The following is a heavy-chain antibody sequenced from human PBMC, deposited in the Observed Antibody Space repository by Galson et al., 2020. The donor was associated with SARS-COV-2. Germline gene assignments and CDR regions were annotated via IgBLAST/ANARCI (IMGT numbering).Heavy chain of an antibody. CDR2: ISGYNGNT. J-gene: IGHJ4*02. Sequence: ASVKVSCKASGYTLTTYGMSWVRQAPGQGLEWMGWISGYNGNTKYAQNFQGRVTMTTDTSTSTAYMELRSLRSDDTAGYYCARAPKVTYFYVSSGYHFDSWGQGTLVTVSS. V-gene: IGHV1-18*04. D-gene: IGHD3-22*01. CDR1: GYTLTTYG. CDR3: ARAPKVTYFYVSSGYHFDS.